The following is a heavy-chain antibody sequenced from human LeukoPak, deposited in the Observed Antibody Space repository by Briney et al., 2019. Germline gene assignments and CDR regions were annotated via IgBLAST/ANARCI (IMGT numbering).Heavy chain of an antibody. V-gene: IGHV1-8*01. CDR3: ARGRGGCSGGSCYRPRAYNWFDP. CDR1: GYTFTSYD. Sequence: GASVKVSCKASGYTFTSYDINWVRQATGQGLEWMGWMNPNSGNTGYAQKFQGRVTMTRNTSISTAYMELSSLRSEDTAVYYCARGRGGCSGGSCYRPRAYNWFDPWGQGTLVTVSS. D-gene: IGHD2-15*01. J-gene: IGHJ5*02. CDR2: MNPNSGNT.